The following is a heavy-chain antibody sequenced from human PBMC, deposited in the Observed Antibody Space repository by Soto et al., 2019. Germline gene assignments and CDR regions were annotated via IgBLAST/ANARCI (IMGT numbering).Heavy chain of an antibody. CDR1: GYSFSQYY. D-gene: IGHD5-12*01. Sequence: QVQLVQSGAEVEKPGASVTVSCKASGYSFSQYYLHWVRQAPGQGPEWMGWINPNSGATKYAQKFQGRVTMTRDKSVRTAFMGLKGLQSDYTAVYYGARESGGATATLDYYYFYMAVWGRGTTVTVSS. J-gene: IGHJ6*03. V-gene: IGHV1-2*02. CDR2: INPNSGAT. CDR3: ARESGGATATLDYYYFYMAV.